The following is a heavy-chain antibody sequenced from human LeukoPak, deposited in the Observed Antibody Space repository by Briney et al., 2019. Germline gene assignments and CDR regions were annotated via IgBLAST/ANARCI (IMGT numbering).Heavy chain of an antibody. D-gene: IGHD3-10*01. Sequence: GGSMTPSCVASGFTSSSFWMSWVRPAQGKGLEWVANIKQDGRDNYYVDSVKGRFTISRDNAKNSLYLQMNSLRADDTGVYYCARVDGSGSYLGYWGQGTLVTLSS. CDR3: ARVDGSGSYLGY. CDR2: IKQDGRDN. CDR1: GFTSSSFW. V-gene: IGHV3-7*03. J-gene: IGHJ4*02.